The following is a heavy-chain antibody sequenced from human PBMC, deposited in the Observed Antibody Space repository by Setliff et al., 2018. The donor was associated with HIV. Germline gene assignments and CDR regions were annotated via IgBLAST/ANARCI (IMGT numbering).Heavy chain of an antibody. D-gene: IGHD3-10*01. V-gene: IGHV4-34*01. CDR2: INQGGTS. CDR3: ARRPMIRGKPFDL. Sequence: KTSETLSLTCAVYSESFSGYFWSWMRQFPGKGLEWIAEINQGGTSNYNPSLKSRVTVSVDLSKNQFSLTLTSVTAADTATYYCARRPMIRGKPFDLWGQGTLVTVSS. CDR1: SESFSGYF. J-gene: IGHJ4*02.